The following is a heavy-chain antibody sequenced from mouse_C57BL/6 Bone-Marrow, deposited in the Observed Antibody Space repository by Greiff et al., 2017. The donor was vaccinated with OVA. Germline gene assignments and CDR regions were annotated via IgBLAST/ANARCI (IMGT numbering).Heavy chain of an antibody. CDR1: GYTFTDYE. CDR3: TRGADYSSYPYFDY. J-gene: IGHJ2*01. V-gene: IGHV1-15*01. D-gene: IGHD2-5*01. CDR2: IDPETGGT. Sequence: QVQLKESGAELVRPGASVTLSCKASGYTFTDYEMHWVKQTPVHGLEWIGAIDPETGGTAYNQKFKGKAILTADKSSSTASMELSSLTTEDSAVYYCTRGADYSSYPYFDYWGKGTTLTVSS.